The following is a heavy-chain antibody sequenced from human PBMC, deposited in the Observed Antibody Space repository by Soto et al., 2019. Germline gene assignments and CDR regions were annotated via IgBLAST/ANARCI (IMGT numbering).Heavy chain of an antibody. J-gene: IGHJ6*01. CDR2: PYYRSKWYN. CDR1: GARVSSNRDA. CDR3: ATDKSSPTDYYYHYGMHV. D-gene: IGHD4-17*01. Sequence: SQTLSLTCAISGARVSSNRDAWTSTTHSLSRGLEWLGRPYYRSKWYNCYAVSVKRRITISTDTCKNQFSLQLNSLPPEGTAVYYCATDKSSPTDYYYHYGMHV. V-gene: IGHV6-1*01.